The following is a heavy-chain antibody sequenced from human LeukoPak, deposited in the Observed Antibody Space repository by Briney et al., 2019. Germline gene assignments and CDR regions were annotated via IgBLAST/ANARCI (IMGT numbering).Heavy chain of an antibody. J-gene: IGHJ4*02. Sequence: AGGSLRLSCAASGFTFSSYGMHWVRQAPGKGLEWVAFIRYDGSNKYYADSVKGRFTISRDNSKNTPYLQMNSLRAEDTAVYYCAKDPGVGFGEFHFDYWGQGTLVTVSP. D-gene: IGHD3-10*01. V-gene: IGHV3-30*02. CDR3: AKDPGVGFGEFHFDY. CDR1: GFTFSSYG. CDR2: IRYDGSNK.